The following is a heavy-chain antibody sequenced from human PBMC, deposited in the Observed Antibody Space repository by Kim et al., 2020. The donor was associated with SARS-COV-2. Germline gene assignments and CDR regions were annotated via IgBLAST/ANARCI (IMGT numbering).Heavy chain of an antibody. CDR3: AKGDCSSASCYTADS. Sequence: GGSLRLSCAASGFTFSTYAMTWVRQAPGKGLEWVSTVSGSGDSTNYADSVKGRFTIYRDTSKNSLYLQMNSLRAEDTAVYYCAKGDCSSASCYTADSWGRGTLVTVSS. J-gene: IGHJ2*01. V-gene: IGHV3-23*01. D-gene: IGHD2-2*02. CDR2: VSGSGDST. CDR1: GFTFSTYA.